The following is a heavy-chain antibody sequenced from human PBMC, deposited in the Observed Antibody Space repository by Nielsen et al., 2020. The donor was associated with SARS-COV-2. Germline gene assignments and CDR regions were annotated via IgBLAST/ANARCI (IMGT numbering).Heavy chain of an antibody. D-gene: IGHD3-16*01. CDR3: AKAGGKNAGGIIDY. J-gene: IGHJ4*02. Sequence: GESLKISCAASGFTFSSYGMHWVRQAPGKGLDWVAVMSYDGSDKYYGDSVKGRFTISRDNSKNTLFLHMSRLRADDTALYYCAKAGGKNAGGIIDYWGPGTLVTVSS. CDR1: GFTFSSYG. V-gene: IGHV3-30*18. CDR2: MSYDGSDK.